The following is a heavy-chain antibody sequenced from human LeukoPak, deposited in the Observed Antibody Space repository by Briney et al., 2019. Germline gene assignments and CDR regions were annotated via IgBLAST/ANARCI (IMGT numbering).Heavy chain of an antibody. V-gene: IGHV1-8*01. CDR2: MNPNSGNT. D-gene: IGHD5-18*01. Sequence: GASVKASCKASGYTFTSYVINWVRQATGQGLEWMGWMNPNSGNTGYAQKFQGRVTMTRNTSIGTAYMELSSLRSEDTAVYYCARGRGYSYGQFDYWGQGTLVTVSS. CDR1: GYTFTSYV. J-gene: IGHJ4*02. CDR3: ARGRGYSYGQFDY.